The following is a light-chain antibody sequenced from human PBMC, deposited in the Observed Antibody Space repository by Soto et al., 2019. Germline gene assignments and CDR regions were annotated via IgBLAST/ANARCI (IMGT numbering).Light chain of an antibody. CDR3: QQTGTWT. CDR1: QSVSSN. Sequence: EIVMTQSPATLSVSPGDRATLSCRASQSVSSNLAWYQQKPGQAPRLLIYGASTRATGIPARFSGSGSGTEFTLTISSLQSEDFAVYYCQQTGTWTFGQGTKVEIK. V-gene: IGKV3-15*01. J-gene: IGKJ1*01. CDR2: GAS.